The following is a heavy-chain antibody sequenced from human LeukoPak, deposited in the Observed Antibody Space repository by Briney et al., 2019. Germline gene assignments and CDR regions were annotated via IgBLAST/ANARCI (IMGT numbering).Heavy chain of an antibody. V-gene: IGHV1-3*01. CDR1: GYTFTNYA. CDR3: ARGLWSAHRREYYFDF. J-gene: IGHJ4*02. Sequence: ASVKVSCKASGYTFTNYAVNWLRQAPGQRLEWMGWINAGNGDTKFSQNYQARVTITRDASASTAYMELSSLTSEDTAVYFCARGLWSAHRREYYFDFWGQGTLVTVSS. CDR2: INAGNGDT. D-gene: IGHD3-3*01.